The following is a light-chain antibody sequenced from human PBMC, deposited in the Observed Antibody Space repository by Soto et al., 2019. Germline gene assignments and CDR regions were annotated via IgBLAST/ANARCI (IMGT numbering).Light chain of an antibody. Sequence: QSALTQPASVSGSPGQSITISCTGTSSDIGGYYYVSWYQHHPGKAPKLMIYQVSNRPSGVSNRFSGSKSGNTASLTISGLQAEDEADYYCSAYTTSIALYVFGAGTKVTVL. CDR2: QVS. V-gene: IGLV2-14*01. CDR3: SAYTTSIALYV. J-gene: IGLJ1*01. CDR1: SSDIGGYYY.